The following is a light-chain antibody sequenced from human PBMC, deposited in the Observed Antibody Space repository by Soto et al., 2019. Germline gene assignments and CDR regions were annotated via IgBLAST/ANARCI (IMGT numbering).Light chain of an antibody. CDR2: EVS. CDR1: SSDVGSYHY. Sequence: QSALTQPASVSGSPGQSITISCTGTSSDVGSYHYVSWFQQHPGKAPKPIIYEVSNRPSGVSNRFSGSKSGNTASLTISGLQAEDEADYYCSSYTSMTTLVFGTGTKVTVL. J-gene: IGLJ1*01. V-gene: IGLV2-14*01. CDR3: SSYTSMTTLV.